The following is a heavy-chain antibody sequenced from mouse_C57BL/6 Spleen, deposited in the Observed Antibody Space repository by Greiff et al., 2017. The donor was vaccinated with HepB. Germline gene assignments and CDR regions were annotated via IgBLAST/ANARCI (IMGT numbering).Heavy chain of an antibody. J-gene: IGHJ2*01. CDR2: LYPRSGNT. Sequence: VQLQQSGAELARPGASVKLSCKASGYTFTSYGISWVKQRTGQGLEWIGELYPRSGNTYYNEKFKGKTTLTADKSSSTAYIELRSLTSEDSAVSFCARSLIYYYSSSDIAYRGQDTTLTVSS. CDR1: GYTFTSYG. CDR3: ARSLIYYYSSSDIAY. D-gene: IGHD1-1*01. V-gene: IGHV1-81*01.